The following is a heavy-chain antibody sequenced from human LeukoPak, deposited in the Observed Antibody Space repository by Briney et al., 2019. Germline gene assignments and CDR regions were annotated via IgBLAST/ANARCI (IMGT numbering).Heavy chain of an antibody. D-gene: IGHD2-2*01. CDR2: INSDGSST. CDR1: AFTFSSYW. J-gene: IGHJ5*02. CDR3: ARGIVVGRNWFDP. V-gene: IGHV3-74*01. Sequence: QAGGSLRLSCAASAFTFSSYWMHWVRHAPGKGLVWVSRINSDGSSTSYADSVKGRFTISRDNAKNTLYLQMNSLRAEDTAVYYCARGIVVGRNWFDPWGQGTLVTVSS.